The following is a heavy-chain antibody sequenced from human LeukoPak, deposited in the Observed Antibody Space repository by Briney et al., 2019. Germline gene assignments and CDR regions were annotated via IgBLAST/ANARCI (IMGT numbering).Heavy chain of an antibody. V-gene: IGHV3-30*02. D-gene: IGHD1-1*01. CDR2: IRYDGSNK. Sequence: GGSLRLSCAASGFTFSSYGMHCVRQAPGKGLEWVAFIRYDGSNKYYADSVKGRFTISRDNSKNTLYLQMNSLRAEDTAVYYCAKDRNGRTGWFDPWGQGTLVTVPS. J-gene: IGHJ5*02. CDR1: GFTFSSYG. CDR3: AKDRNGRTGWFDP.